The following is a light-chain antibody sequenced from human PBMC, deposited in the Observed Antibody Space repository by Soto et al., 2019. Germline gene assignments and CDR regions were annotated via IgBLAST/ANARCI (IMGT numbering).Light chain of an antibody. CDR2: WAY. CDR3: QQSYSSPFT. Sequence: DIVMTQSPDSLAVSLGERATINRKSSQSVLYSSNNKNYFDWYQQKLGQPPKLLIYWAYTRESGVPNRFSGSGSETDFSLSVSSLQAEDVAVYFCQQSYSSPFTFGQGTKLAIK. V-gene: IGKV4-1*01. CDR1: QSVLYSSNNKNY. J-gene: IGKJ2*01.